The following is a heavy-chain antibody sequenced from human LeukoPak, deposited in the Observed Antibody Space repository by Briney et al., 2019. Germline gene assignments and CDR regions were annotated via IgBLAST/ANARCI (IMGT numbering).Heavy chain of an antibody. D-gene: IGHD6-19*01. CDR3: AKDLVKKSYSSGWDFDY. Sequence: GGCLRLSCVPSGFTFSSYGMHWVRQAPGKGLGWVAVIWDDGSNKYYADAVKGRFTISRDNSKNTLYLQMNSLRADDTAVYYCAKDLVKKSYSSGWDFDYWGQGTLVTVSS. CDR1: GFTFSSYG. CDR2: IWDDGSNK. J-gene: IGHJ4*02. V-gene: IGHV3-33*06.